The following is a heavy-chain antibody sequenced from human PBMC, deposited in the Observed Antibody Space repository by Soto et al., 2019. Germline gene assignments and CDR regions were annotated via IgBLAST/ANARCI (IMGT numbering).Heavy chain of an antibody. CDR2: IIPLFRTP. Sequence: QVQLVQSGAEMKEPGSSVKVSCKTSGGTFSSSAISWLRQAPGQGLEWMGGIIPLFRTPDYAQKFQGRVTIAADESTSTAYMELSSLRSEDTGVYYCARDNDRLQLGGNYSYILDVWGQGTTITVSS. D-gene: IGHD4-4*01. J-gene: IGHJ6*02. V-gene: IGHV1-69*12. CDR1: GGTFSSSA. CDR3: ARDNDRLQLGGNYSYILDV.